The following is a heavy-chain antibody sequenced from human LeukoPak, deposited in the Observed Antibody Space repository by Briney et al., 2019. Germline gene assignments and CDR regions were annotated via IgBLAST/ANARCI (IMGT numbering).Heavy chain of an antibody. Sequence: PSETLSLTCTVSGGSISSYYWSWIRQPAGKGLEWIGRIYTSGSTNYNPSLKSRVTMSVDTSKNQFSLKLTSVTAADTAVYYCARDTVVWEPAVGWFDPWGQGTLVTVSS. CDR1: GGSISSYY. D-gene: IGHD1-26*01. J-gene: IGHJ5*02. CDR2: IYTSGST. CDR3: ARDTVVWEPAVGWFDP. V-gene: IGHV4-4*07.